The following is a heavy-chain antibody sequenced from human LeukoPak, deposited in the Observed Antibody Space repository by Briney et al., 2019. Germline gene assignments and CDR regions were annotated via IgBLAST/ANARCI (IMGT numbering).Heavy chain of an antibody. J-gene: IGHJ6*03. Sequence: SDTLSLPCTVSGGSLSRYHWICIRHTRGKGLEWVGYIYYCGSTNFNPSLKSRVTISVDTSKNQFSLKMSSVTAADTAVYFCARGGPPGYYYDYYMDVWGKGTTVTISS. V-gene: IGHV4-59*13. CDR2: IYYCGST. CDR3: ARGGPPGYYYDYYMDV. CDR1: GGSLSRYH.